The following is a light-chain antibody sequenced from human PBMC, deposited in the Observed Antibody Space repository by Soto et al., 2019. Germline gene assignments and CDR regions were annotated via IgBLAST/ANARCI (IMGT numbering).Light chain of an antibody. V-gene: IGKV3-11*01. J-gene: IGKJ5*01. CDR1: PSVSSY. Sequence: EIVLTQSPATLSLSPGERATLSCRASPSVSSYLAWYQQTPGQAPRLLIYDASNRATGIPARFSGSGSGTDFTLTISSLEPEDFAVYYCQQRSNWPPSITFGQGTRLEIK. CDR3: QQRSNWPPSIT. CDR2: DAS.